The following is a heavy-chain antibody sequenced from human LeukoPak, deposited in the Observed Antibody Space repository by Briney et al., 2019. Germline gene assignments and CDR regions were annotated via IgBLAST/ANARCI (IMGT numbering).Heavy chain of an antibody. D-gene: IGHD3-22*01. CDR3: ARDPSQYYYDSSGYYGPSVTYFDY. V-gene: IGHV1-46*02. CDR2: INPSGGGT. Sequence: ASVKVSCKTSGYMFNDYHMHWVRQAPGQGLEWMGVINPSGGGTSYAQRFQGRVTMTRDTSTSTVYIDVSSLRSEDTAVYYCARDPSQYYYDSSGYYGPSVTYFDYWGQGSLVTVSS. CDR1: GYMFNDYH. J-gene: IGHJ4*02.